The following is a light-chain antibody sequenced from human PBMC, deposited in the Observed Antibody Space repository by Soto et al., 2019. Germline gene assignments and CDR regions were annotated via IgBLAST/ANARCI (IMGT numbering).Light chain of an antibody. CDR2: DAS. CDR1: QPVFIRY. J-gene: IGKJ5*01. V-gene: IGKV3-11*01. Sequence: ETVLTQSPGTLSFSPGERATLSCRASQPVFIRYLAWYQQKPGQAPRLLMYDASNRATGIPARFSGSGSGTDFTLTISSLEPEDFAVYYCQQRSNWPPITFGQGTRLEI. CDR3: QQRSNWPPIT.